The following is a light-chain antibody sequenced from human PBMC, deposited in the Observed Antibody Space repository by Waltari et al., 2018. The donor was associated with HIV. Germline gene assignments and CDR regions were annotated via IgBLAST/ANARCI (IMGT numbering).Light chain of an antibody. CDR1: NSNIGSNP. J-gene: IGLJ2*01. CDR3: AAWDDSLNGVV. CDR2: SNN. V-gene: IGLV1-44*01. Sequence: QSVLTQPPSASGTPGQRVTISCSGSNSNIGSNPVNWYQQLPGTSPKLRIYSNNQRPSGVPDRFSGSKSGTSASLAISGLQSEDEADYYCAAWDDSLNGVVFGGGTKLTVL.